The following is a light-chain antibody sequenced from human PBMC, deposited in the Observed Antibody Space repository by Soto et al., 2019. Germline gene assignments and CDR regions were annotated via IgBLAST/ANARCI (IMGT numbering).Light chain of an antibody. CDR2: GAS. CDR3: QQYGSSPT. J-gene: IGKJ4*01. V-gene: IGKV3-20*01. Sequence: EIVLTQSPGTLSLSPGERATLSCRASQSVSSSYLAWYQQKPGQAPRLLIYGASSRATGIPDRFSGSGSGTDFTLIISRLEPEDFAVYYCQQYGSSPTFGGGTKEEIK. CDR1: QSVSSSY.